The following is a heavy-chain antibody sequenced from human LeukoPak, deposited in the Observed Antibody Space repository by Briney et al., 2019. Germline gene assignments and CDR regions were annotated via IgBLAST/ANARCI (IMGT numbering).Heavy chain of an antibody. D-gene: IGHD1-1*01. Sequence: ASVKVSCKASGGTFSSYAISWVRQAPGQGLEWMGGIIPIFGTANYAQKFQGRVTITADESTSTAYMELSSLRSEDTAVYYCARAESSGPERRVLVHFDYWGQGTLVTVSS. CDR3: ARAESSGPERRVLVHFDY. CDR1: GGTFSSYA. V-gene: IGHV1-69*01. J-gene: IGHJ4*02. CDR2: IIPIFGTA.